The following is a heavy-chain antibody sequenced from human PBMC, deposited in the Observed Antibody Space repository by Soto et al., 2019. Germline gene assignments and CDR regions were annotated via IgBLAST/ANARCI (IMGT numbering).Heavy chain of an antibody. CDR3: ASATESYSWDDGLMDV. D-gene: IGHD1-20*01. V-gene: IGHV3-21*01. Sequence: EVQLVESGGGLVKPGGSLRLSCAASGFTFSAYTMNWVRQAPGKGLEWISSIDTGSKFLFYADSVTGRFTISRDNAKNSLYLQINSLGAAYTAVYYCASATESYSWDDGLMDVWGQGTTVTVSS. CDR2: IDTGSKFL. J-gene: IGHJ6*02. CDR1: GFTFSAYT.